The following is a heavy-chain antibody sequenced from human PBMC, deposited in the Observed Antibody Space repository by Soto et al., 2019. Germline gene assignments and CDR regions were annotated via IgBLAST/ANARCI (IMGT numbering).Heavy chain of an antibody. D-gene: IGHD2-2*01. V-gene: IGHV3-23*01. CDR2: ISGSGGST. CDR1: GFTFSSYA. CDR3: ATAVVLPPATPLGVFYP. J-gene: IGHJ3*01. Sequence: EVQLLESGGGLVQPGGSLRLSCAASGFTFSSYAMSWVRQAPGKGLEWVSAISGSGGSTYYADSVKGRFTISRDNSKTPLYLKINSLGAEDTALYYCATAVVLPPATPLGVFYPWGQGKMVPVSS.